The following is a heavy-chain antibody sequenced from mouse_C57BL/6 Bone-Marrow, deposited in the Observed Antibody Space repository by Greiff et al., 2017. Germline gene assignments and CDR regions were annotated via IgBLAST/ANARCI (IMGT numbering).Heavy chain of an antibody. Sequence: EVQLQQSGPELVKPGASVKIPCKASGYTFTDYNMDWVKQSHGKSLEWIGDINPNNGGTIYNQKFTGKATLTVAKSSSTAYMELRSLTSEDTAVYYCAREANYGSSWGFAYWGQGTTLTVSS. CDR3: AREANYGSSWGFAY. CDR1: GYTFTDYN. D-gene: IGHD1-1*01. V-gene: IGHV1-18*01. CDR2: INPNNGGT. J-gene: IGHJ2*01.